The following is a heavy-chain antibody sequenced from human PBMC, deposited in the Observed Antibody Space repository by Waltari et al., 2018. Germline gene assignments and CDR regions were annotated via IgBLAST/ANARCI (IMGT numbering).Heavy chain of an antibody. CDR1: GGSISSSSYY. CDR2: IYYSGST. Sequence: QLQLQESGPGLVKPSETLSLTCTVSGGSISSSSYYWGWIRQPPGKGLEWIGSIYYSGSTYHNPSLKSRVTISVDTSKNQFSLKLSSVTAADTAVYYCSGRYVSGSYQVDYCGQGTLVTVSS. D-gene: IGHD3-10*01. CDR3: SGRYVSGSYQVDY. V-gene: IGHV4-39*07. J-gene: IGHJ4*02.